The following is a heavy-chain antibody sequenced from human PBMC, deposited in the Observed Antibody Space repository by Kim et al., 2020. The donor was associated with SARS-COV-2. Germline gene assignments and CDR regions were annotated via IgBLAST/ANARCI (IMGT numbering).Heavy chain of an antibody. CDR3: ARGPGGMDV. Sequence: GHPTYAKGFTGRFVLSLDTSVSTAYLQISSLRAEDTAVYYCARGPGGMDVWGQGTTVTVSS. J-gene: IGHJ6*02. V-gene: IGHV7-4-1*02. CDR2: GHP.